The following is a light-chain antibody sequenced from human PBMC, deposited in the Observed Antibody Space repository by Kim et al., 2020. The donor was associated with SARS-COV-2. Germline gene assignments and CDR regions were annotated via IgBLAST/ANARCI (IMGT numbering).Light chain of an antibody. J-gene: IGLJ2*01. V-gene: IGLV1-40*01. CDR3: QSYESSLSVV. CDR2: GNS. Sequence: QSVLTQPPSVSGAPGQRVTISCTGSSSNIGAGYDVHWYQQLPGTAPKLLIYGNSNRPSGVPDQFSGSKSGTSASLAITGLQAEDEADYYCQSYESSLSVVFGGGTQLTVL. CDR1: SSNIGAGYD.